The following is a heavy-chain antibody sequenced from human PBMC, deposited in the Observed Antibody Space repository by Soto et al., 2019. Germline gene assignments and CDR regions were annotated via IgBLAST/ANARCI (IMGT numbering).Heavy chain of an antibody. D-gene: IGHD2-15*01. Sequence: ASVKVSCKASGYTFTSYAIHWVRQAPGQRLEWMGWINAGNGNTKYSQKFQGRVTITRDTSASTAYMELSSLRSEDTAVYYCARDGIECSGGSCFRAYYFDYWGQGTLVTVSS. CDR2: INAGNGNT. CDR3: ARDGIECSGGSCFRAYYFDY. V-gene: IGHV1-3*01. CDR1: GYTFTSYA. J-gene: IGHJ4*02.